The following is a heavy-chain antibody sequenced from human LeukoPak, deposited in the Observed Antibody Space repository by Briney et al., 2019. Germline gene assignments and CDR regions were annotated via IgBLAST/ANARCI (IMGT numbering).Heavy chain of an antibody. CDR1: GYTFTSYY. D-gene: IGHD5-12*01. V-gene: IGHV1-46*01. Sequence: ASVKVSCKASGYTFTSYYMHRVRQAPGQGLEGMGIINPSGGSTNYAQKFQGRVTMTRDTSTSTVYMELSSLRSEGTAVYYCARASGYALVYFQHWGQGTLVTVSS. J-gene: IGHJ1*01. CDR3: ARASGYALVYFQH. CDR2: INPSGGST.